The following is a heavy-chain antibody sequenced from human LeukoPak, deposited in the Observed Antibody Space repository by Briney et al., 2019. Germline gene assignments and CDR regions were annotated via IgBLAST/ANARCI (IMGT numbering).Heavy chain of an antibody. Sequence: GGSLRLSCAASGFTFSSYAMSWVRQAPGKGLEWVSAISGSGGSTYYADSVKGRFTISRDNSKNTPYLQMNSLRAEDTAVYYCAKKNYVVYTPIDYWGQGTLVTVSS. CDR3: AKKNYVVYTPIDY. CDR1: GFTFSSYA. V-gene: IGHV3-23*01. J-gene: IGHJ4*02. CDR2: ISGSGGST. D-gene: IGHD1-14*01.